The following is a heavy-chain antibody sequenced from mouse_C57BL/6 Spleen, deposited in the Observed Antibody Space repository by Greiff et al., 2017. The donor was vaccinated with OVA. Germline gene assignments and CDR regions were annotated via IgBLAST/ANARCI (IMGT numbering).Heavy chain of an antibody. J-gene: IGHJ4*01. V-gene: IGHV5-4*03. CDR1: GFTFSSYA. D-gene: IGHD2-4*01. CDR2: ISDGGSYT. Sequence: EVKLMESGGGLVKPGGSLKLSCAASGFTFSSYAMSWVRQTPEKRLEWVATISDGGSYTYTPDNVKGRFTISRDNAKNNLYLQMSHLKSDDTAMYYCARRWYDYDGHYYAMDDWGQGTSVTVSS. CDR3: ARRWYDYDGHYYAMDD.